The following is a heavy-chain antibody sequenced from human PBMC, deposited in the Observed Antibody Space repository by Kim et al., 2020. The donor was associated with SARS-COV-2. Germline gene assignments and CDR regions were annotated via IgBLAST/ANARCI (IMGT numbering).Heavy chain of an antibody. CDR1: GGSISSYY. V-gene: IGHV4-59*13. CDR3: ARAWYSSSWYRGAFDI. Sequence: SETLSLTCTVSGGSISSYYWSWIRQPPGKGLEWIGYIYYSGSTNYNPSLKSRVTISVDTSKNQFSLKLSSVTAADTAVYYCARAWYSSSWYRGAFDIWGQGTMVTVSS. CDR2: IYYSGST. J-gene: IGHJ3*02. D-gene: IGHD6-13*01.